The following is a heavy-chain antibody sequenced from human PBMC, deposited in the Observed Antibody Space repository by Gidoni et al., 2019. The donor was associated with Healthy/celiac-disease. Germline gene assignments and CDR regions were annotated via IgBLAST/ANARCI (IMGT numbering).Heavy chain of an antibody. V-gene: IGHV2-5*01. CDR2: IYWNDDK. J-gene: IGHJ4*02. Sequence: QITLKESGPTLVKPTQTLTLTCPFSGFSLSTSGVGVGWLRQPPGKALEWLALIYWNDDKSYSPSLKRRLTITKDTSKNQVVLTMTNMDPVDTATYYCAHSSVPFTIFGVVINFDYWGQGTLVTVSS. CDR3: AHSSVPFTIFGVVINFDY. CDR1: GFSLSTSGVG. D-gene: IGHD3-3*01.